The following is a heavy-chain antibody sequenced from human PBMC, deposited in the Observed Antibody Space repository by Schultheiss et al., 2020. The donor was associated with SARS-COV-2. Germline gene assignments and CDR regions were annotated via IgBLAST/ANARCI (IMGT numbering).Heavy chain of an antibody. V-gene: IGHV3-30*04. CDR2: ISYDGSNK. CDR3: ARDPRYNWNDDESGWFDP. J-gene: IGHJ5*02. D-gene: IGHD1-1*01. CDR1: GFTFSSYA. Sequence: GGSLRLSCAASGFTFSSYAMHWVRQAPGKGLEWVAVISYDGSNKYYAESVKGRFTISRDNSKNTLYLQMNSLGPEDTAVYYCARDPRYNWNDDESGWFDPWGQGTVVTGSS.